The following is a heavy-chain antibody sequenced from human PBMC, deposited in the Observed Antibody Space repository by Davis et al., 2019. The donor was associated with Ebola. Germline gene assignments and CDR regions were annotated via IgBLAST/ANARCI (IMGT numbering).Heavy chain of an antibody. CDR3: AKEVVVVPADTIFYYYYGMDV. CDR2: ISSSSSYI. J-gene: IGHJ6*04. V-gene: IGHV3-21*01. CDR1: GFTFSSYS. Sequence: GGSLRLSCAASGFTFSSYSMNWVRQAPGKGLEWVSSISSSSSYIYYADSVKGRFTISRDNSKNTLYLQMNSLRAEDTAVYYCAKEVVVVPADTIFYYYYGMDVWGKGTTVTVSS. D-gene: IGHD2-2*01.